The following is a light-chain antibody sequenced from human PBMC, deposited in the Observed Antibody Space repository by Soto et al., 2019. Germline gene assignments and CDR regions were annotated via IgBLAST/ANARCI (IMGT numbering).Light chain of an antibody. CDR1: QGISNY. CDR3: QHDT. J-gene: IGKJ5*01. V-gene: IGKV1-16*02. CDR2: AAS. Sequence: DIQSTRSPSSLCWSGLDRVTITCRASQGISNYLCWFEQKPGKAPKSLIYAASSLQSGVPSKFSGSGSGTDFTLTISSLQPENFATYYCQHDTFGQGTRLEIK.